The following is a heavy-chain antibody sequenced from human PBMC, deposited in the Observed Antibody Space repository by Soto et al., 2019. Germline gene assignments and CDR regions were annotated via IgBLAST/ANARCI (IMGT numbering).Heavy chain of an antibody. CDR3: AREGGPFDP. CDR1: GGTVSSPT. J-gene: IGHJ5*02. D-gene: IGHD3-16*01. V-gene: IGHV1-69*13. CDR2: IIPIFGTA. Sequence: VKVSGNTYGGTVSSPTISWVRQAPGQGLEWMGGIIPIFGTANYAQKFQGRVTITADKSTSTAYMELRSLRSEDTAVYYCAREGGPFDPWGQGTMVPVS.